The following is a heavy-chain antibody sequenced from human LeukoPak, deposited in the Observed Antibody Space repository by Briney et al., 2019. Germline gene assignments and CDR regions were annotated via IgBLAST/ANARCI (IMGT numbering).Heavy chain of an antibody. J-gene: IGHJ4*02. V-gene: IGHV1-3*01. Sequence: ASVKVSFKASGYTFTCYAMHWVRQAPGQRLEWMGWINAGNGNTKYSQKFQGRVTITKDTSANTAYMKLSSVRSEDTAVYYCARDRIAVADVWGQGTLVTVSS. D-gene: IGHD6-19*01. CDR3: ARDRIAVADV. CDR2: INAGNGNT. CDR1: GYTFTCYA.